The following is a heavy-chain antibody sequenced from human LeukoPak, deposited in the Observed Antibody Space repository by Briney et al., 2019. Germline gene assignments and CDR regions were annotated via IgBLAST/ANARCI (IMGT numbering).Heavy chain of an antibody. CDR2: ISNSGDAT. J-gene: IGHJ4*02. CDR3: AKAPPYKKYFDY. Sequence: GGSLRLSCVASGFILENHAMSWVRQAPGKGLEWVSTISNSGDATYYADSVKGRFTISRDNSKNTLYLQMNSLRAEDTAVYYCAKAPPYKKYFDYWGQGTLVTVSS. CDR1: GFILENHA. V-gene: IGHV3-23*01. D-gene: IGHD1-1*01.